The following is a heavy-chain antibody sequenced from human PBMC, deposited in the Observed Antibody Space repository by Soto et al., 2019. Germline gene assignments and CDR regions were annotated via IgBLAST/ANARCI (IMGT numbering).Heavy chain of an antibody. D-gene: IGHD5-18*01. CDR3: ARELRIQLWSYFDY. Sequence: QVQLVQSGAEVKKPGSSVKVSCKASGGTFSSYAMSWVRQAPGQGLEWMGGIIPIFGTANYAQKFQGRVTITADKSTSTAYMELSSLRSEDTAVYYCARELRIQLWSYFDYWGQGSLVTVSS. CDR1: GGTFSSYA. V-gene: IGHV1-69*06. J-gene: IGHJ4*02. CDR2: IIPIFGTA.